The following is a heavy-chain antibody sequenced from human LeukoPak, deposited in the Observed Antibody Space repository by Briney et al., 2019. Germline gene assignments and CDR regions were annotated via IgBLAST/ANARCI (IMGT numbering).Heavy chain of an antibody. Sequence: PSETLSLTCTVSGDSVSSGKYCWSWTRQPPGKGLEWIGYIYYSGSTNYNPSLKSRVTISLDTSENQFSLRLSSVTAADTAVYYCAGIDDYNYYLYWGQGTLVTVSS. D-gene: IGHD5-24*01. CDR3: AGIDDYNYYLY. CDR1: GDSVSSGKYC. CDR2: IYYSGST. V-gene: IGHV4-61*01. J-gene: IGHJ4*02.